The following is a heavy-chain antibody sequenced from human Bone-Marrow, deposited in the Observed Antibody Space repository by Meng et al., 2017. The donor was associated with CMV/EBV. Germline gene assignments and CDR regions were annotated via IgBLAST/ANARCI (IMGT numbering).Heavy chain of an antibody. D-gene: IGHD6-6*01. J-gene: IGHJ4*02. CDR2: INPSGGST. CDR1: GGTFSSYA. Sequence: ASVKVSCKASGGTFSSYAISWVRQAPGQGLEWMGIINPSGGSTSYAQKFQGRVTMTRDTSTSTVYMELSSLRSEDTAVYYCARAGGAIRPPFDYWGQGTLVTVSS. V-gene: IGHV1-46*01. CDR3: ARAGGAIRPPFDY.